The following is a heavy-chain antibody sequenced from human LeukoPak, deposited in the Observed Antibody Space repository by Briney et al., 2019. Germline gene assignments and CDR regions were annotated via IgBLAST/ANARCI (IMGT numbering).Heavy chain of an antibody. CDR1: GGSISSYY. D-gene: IGHD3-10*01. V-gene: IGHV4-59*12. CDR3: ARDSGYGSGSEGTF. CDR2: IYYSGST. J-gene: IGHJ4*02. Sequence: SETLSLTCTVSGGSISSYYWSWIRQPPGKGLEWIGYIYYSGSTNYNPSLKSRVTISVDTSKSRFSLELRSATAADTAVYYCARDSGYGSGSEGTFWGQGVRVTVAS.